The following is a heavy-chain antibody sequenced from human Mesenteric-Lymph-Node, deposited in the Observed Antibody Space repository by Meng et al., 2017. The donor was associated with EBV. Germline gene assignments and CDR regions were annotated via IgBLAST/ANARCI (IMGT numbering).Heavy chain of an antibody. CDR1: GFSLSTSGVG. J-gene: IGHJ5*02. CDR2: IYWDDDK. CDR3: AHRTSNCFDP. V-gene: IGHV2-5*02. Sequence: ITLKESCPPLVKPTQTLALTCTFSGFSLSTSGVGVGWIRQPPGKALEWLALIYWDDDKRYSPSLKTRLTITKDTSENQVVLTMTNMDPVDAATYYCAHRTSNCFDPWGQGTLVTVSS.